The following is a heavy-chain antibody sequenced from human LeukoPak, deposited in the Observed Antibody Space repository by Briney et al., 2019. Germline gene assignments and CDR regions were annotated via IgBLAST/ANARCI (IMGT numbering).Heavy chain of an antibody. J-gene: IGHJ4*02. CDR2: ISAYNGNT. CDR3: ARDRLGGDLTGESLY. CDR1: GYPFDNFG. D-gene: IGHD4-17*01. V-gene: IGHV1-18*01. Sequence: AAVKVSCKASGYPFDNFGLTWVRQTPGQGLEWMGWISAYNGNTHYAQKFRGRLTMTTDTSTTTAYLELRSLKSDDTAVYYCARDRLGGDLTGESLYWGQGTLVTVSS.